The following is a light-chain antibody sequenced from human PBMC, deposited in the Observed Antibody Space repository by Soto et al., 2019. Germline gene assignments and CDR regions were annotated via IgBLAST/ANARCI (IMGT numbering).Light chain of an antibody. V-gene: IGKV2-28*01. CDR1: QSLLHSNGYNY. CDR3: MQALQTRT. J-gene: IGKJ2*01. CDR2: LGS. Sequence: DIVMTQSPLSLPVTPGEPASISCRSSQSLLHSNGYNYLDWYLQKPGQSPQLLIYLGSNRASGXXXRFSGSXSXXXXTXKIXRVEXEDVGVYYCMQALQTRTFGQGTKLEIK.